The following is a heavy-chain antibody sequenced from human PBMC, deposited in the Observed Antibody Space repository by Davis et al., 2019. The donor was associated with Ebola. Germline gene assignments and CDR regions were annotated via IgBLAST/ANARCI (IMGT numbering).Heavy chain of an antibody. Sequence: ASVKVSCKASGYTFAAHYIHWVRQAPGQGLEWMGRINPNFGGKIYAQKFQDRVTMTIDTSINTAYLELDRLRSDDTAVYYCARGHTYGRWDDWFDPWGQGNLVTVSS. CDR2: INPNFGGK. J-gene: IGHJ5*02. CDR1: GYTFAAHY. CDR3: ARGHTYGRWDDWFDP. V-gene: IGHV1-2*06. D-gene: IGHD5-18*01.